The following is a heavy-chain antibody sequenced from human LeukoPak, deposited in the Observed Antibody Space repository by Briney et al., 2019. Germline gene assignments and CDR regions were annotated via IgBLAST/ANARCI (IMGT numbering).Heavy chain of an antibody. CDR2: IYSGCST. V-gene: IGHV3-53*01. Sequence: GGSLRLSCAASGFIVSSNYMSWVRQAPGKGLEWVSVIYSGCSTYYADSVKGRFTISRDNSKNTLYLQMNSLRAEDTAVYYCARDRRITMVRGVIEYYYYYGMDVWGQGTTVTVSS. D-gene: IGHD3-10*01. J-gene: IGHJ6*02. CDR1: GFIVSSNY. CDR3: ARDRRITMVRGVIEYYYYYGMDV.